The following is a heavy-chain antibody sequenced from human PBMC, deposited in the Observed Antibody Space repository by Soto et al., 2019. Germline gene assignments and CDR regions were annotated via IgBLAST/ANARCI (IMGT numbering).Heavy chain of an antibody. D-gene: IGHD3-3*01. V-gene: IGHV3-7*01. J-gene: IGHJ5*02. CDR3: AREYYDFWSGYSTALNWFDP. CDR1: GFTFSSYW. Sequence: PGGSLRLSCAASGFTFSSYWMSWVRQAPGKGLEWVANIKQDGSEKYYVDSVKGRFTISRDNAKNSLYLQMNSLRAEDTAVYYCAREYYDFWSGYSTALNWFDPWGQGTLVTVSS. CDR2: IKQDGSEK.